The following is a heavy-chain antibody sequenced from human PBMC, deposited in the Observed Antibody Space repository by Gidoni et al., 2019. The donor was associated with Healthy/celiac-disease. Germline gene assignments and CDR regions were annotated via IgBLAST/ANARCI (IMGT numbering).Heavy chain of an antibody. D-gene: IGHD3-22*01. Sequence: QVQLVQSGAEVKKPGASVTVSCKASGYTFTSSGFSWLRQAPGQGLEWMGWISAYNGNTNYAQKLQGRVTMTTDTSTSTAYMELRSLRSDDTAVYYCARIQLPYYYDSSGYYYAPLDYWGQGTLVTVSS. V-gene: IGHV1-18*01. CDR2: ISAYNGNT. CDR3: ARIQLPYYYDSSGYYYAPLDY. CDR1: GYTFTSSG. J-gene: IGHJ4*02.